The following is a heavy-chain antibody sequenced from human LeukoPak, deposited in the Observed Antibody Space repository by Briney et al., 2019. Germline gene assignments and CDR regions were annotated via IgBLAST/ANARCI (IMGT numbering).Heavy chain of an antibody. CDR1: GFTFSSYA. CDR3: ARDRGYCSGGSCYTYYFDY. CDR2: IWYDGCNK. D-gene: IGHD2-15*01. J-gene: IGHJ4*02. Sequence: GGSLRLSYAVSGFTFSSYAMHWVRQAPGKGLEWVAVIWYDGCNKHYGDSVKGRFTISRDNSKNTLYLQMNSLRDEDTAVYYCARDRGYCSGGSCYTYYFDYWGQGTLVTVSS. V-gene: IGHV3-33*01.